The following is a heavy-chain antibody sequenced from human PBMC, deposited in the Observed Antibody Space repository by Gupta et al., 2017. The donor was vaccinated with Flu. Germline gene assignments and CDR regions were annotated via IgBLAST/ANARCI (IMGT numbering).Heavy chain of an antibody. Sequence: QVQLQESGPGLVKPSETLSLTCTVSGGSISSYYWSWIRQPPGKGLEWIGYIYYSGSTNYNPALKSRVTISVDTAKNQFSLKLSSVTDADTAVYYCARVAAGRGWYFDDWCQGTLVTVSS. CDR3: ARVAAGRGWYFDD. J-gene: IGHJ4*02. CDR1: GGSISSYY. D-gene: IGHD6-13*01. CDR2: IYYSGST. V-gene: IGHV4-59*01.